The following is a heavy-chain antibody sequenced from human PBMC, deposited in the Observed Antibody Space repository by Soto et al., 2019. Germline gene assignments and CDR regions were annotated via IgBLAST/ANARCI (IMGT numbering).Heavy chain of an antibody. J-gene: IGHJ6*02. CDR1: CGPISNVGYH. Sequence: SVPLFLSYTVSCGPISNVGYHWSLIRQHPGKGLEWIGYIYYSGSTYYNPSLKSRVTISVDTSKNQFSLKLSSVTAADTAVYYCARAYGSGYMDVWGQGPTVTVSS. CDR2: IYYSGST. V-gene: IGHV4-31*03. CDR3: ARAYGSGYMDV. D-gene: IGHD3-10*01.